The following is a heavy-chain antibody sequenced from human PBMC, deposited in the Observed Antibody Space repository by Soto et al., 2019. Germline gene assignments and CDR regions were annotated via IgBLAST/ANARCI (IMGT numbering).Heavy chain of an antibody. CDR1: GGTFSSYA. V-gene: IGHV1-69*01. J-gene: IGHJ6*02. CDR3: GGDEGYSSSWGNYFNNGLDL. D-gene: IGHD6-13*01. Sequence: QVQLVQSGAEVKKPGSSVKVSCKASGGTFSSYAISWVRQAPGQGLEWMGGIIPIFGTANYAQKFQGRVTITREETTGKAYMGGGSPGLGENAGYYLGGDEGYSSSWGNYFNNGLDLRGQGTPVTV. CDR2: IIPIFGTA.